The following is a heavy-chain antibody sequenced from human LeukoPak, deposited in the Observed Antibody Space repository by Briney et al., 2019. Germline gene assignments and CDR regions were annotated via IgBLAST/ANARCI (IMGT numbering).Heavy chain of an antibody. Sequence: PGGSLRLSCAASEFTFSSYWMTWVRQAPGKGLEWVANINEDGRGTYYVDSVKGRFTISRDNAKNSVHLQMNSLRAEDTAVYFCAKQSNNHYYQKASDSWGQGTLVTVSS. J-gene: IGHJ4*02. CDR1: EFTFSSYW. CDR2: INEDGRGT. V-gene: IGHV3-7*01. D-gene: IGHD1-26*01. CDR3: AKQSNNHYYQKASDS.